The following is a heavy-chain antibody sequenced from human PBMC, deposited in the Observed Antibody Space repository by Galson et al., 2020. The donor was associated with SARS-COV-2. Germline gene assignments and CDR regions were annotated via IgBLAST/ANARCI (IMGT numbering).Heavy chain of an antibody. CDR3: AILDGILDY. Sequence: GESLKISCKTSGYSFPTYGIDWLRQAPGQEFEWMAWISAYNGNKRYAQKFQGRVTLTTDSTTRTAYMDLTTLESDDTAVYYCAILDGILDYWGQGSPVTVSS. CDR2: ISAYNGNK. V-gene: IGHV1-18*01. J-gene: IGHJ4*02. CDR1: GYSFPTYG. D-gene: IGHD3-9*01.